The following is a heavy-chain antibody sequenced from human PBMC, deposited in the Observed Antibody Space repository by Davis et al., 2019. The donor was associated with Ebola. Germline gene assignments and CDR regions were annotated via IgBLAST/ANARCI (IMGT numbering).Heavy chain of an antibody. Sequence: KISCKGSGYSSTSYWIGWVRHMPGKGLEWMGIIYPGDSDTRYSPSFQGQVTISADKSISTAYLQWSSLKASDTAMYYCARRIAAAAWWFDPWGQGTLVTVSS. J-gene: IGHJ5*02. CDR3: ARRIAAAAWWFDP. D-gene: IGHD6-13*01. CDR2: IYPGDSDT. CDR1: GYSSTSYW. V-gene: IGHV5-51*01.